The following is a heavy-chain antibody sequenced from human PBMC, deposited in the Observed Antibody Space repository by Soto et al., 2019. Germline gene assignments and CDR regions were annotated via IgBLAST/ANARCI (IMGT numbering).Heavy chain of an antibody. Sequence: QVQLVQSGAEVKKPGASVKVSCKASGYIFASYGISWVRQAPGQGLEWMGWISAYNGNTNYAQKLQGRVTMSTDTFTSTAYMELRSLRSDDTAVYYCGRSVGLSYGMDVWGQGTTVTVSS. V-gene: IGHV1-18*01. J-gene: IGHJ6*02. D-gene: IGHD1-26*01. CDR2: ISAYNGNT. CDR3: GRSVGLSYGMDV. CDR1: GYIFASYG.